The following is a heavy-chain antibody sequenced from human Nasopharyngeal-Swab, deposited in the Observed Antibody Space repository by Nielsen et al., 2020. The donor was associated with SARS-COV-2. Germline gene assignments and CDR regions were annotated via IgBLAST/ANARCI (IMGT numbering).Heavy chain of an antibody. CDR2: ISAYNGNT. V-gene: IGHV1-18*01. CDR3: ASLPSHDYGDYYGMDV. CDR1: GYTFTSYG. Sequence: ASVKVSCKASGYTFTSYGISWVRQAPGQGLEWMGWISAYNGNTNYAQKLQGRVTMTTDTSTSTAYMELRSLRSDDTALYYCASLPSHDYGDYYGMDVWGQGTTVTVSS. D-gene: IGHD4-17*01. J-gene: IGHJ6*02.